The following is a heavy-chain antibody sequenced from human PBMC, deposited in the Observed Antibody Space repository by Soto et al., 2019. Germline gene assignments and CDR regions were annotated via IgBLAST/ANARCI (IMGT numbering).Heavy chain of an antibody. V-gene: IGHV3-48*02. Sequence: LRLSCAASGFTLSSYSMNWVRQAPGKGLEWVSYISSSSSTIYYADSVKGRFTISRDNAKNSLYLQMNSLRDEDTAVYYCARDSGYSSSWYTLRYGMDVWGQGTTVTVSS. CDR1: GFTLSSYS. J-gene: IGHJ6*02. CDR2: ISSSSSTI. D-gene: IGHD6-13*01. CDR3: ARDSGYSSSWYTLRYGMDV.